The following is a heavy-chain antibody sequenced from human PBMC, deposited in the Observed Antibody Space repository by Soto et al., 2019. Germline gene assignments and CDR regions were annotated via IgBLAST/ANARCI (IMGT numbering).Heavy chain of an antibody. CDR2: IYWDDSK. V-gene: IGHV2-5*02. Sequence: SGPTLVNDKRTLRLTCPFSGFSLSTRGVGVGWIRQPPGKALEWLAVIYWDDSKHYSPSLRSRLTITKDTSKNQVVLTMTNMDPMDTGTYYCAHKGPEDWPLDYWGQGTLVTVSS. D-gene: IGHD3-9*01. CDR3: AHKGPEDWPLDY. J-gene: IGHJ4*02. CDR1: GFSLSTRGVG.